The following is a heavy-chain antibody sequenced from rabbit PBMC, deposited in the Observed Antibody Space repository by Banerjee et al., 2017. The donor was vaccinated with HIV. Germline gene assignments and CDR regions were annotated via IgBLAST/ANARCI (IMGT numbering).Heavy chain of an antibody. D-gene: IGHD5-1*01. CDR3: ARAVNIGDWPFNL. J-gene: IGHJ4*01. CDR2: IYTGSDAT. CDR1: GFSFSSSNY. V-gene: IGHV1S45*01. Sequence: QEQLEESGGDLVQPEGSLTLTCTASGFSFSSSNYMCWVRQAPGKGLEWVGCIYTGSDATYDASWAKGRFIITKTSSTTVTLQLTSLTVADTATYFCARAVNIGDWPFNLWGQGTLVTVS.